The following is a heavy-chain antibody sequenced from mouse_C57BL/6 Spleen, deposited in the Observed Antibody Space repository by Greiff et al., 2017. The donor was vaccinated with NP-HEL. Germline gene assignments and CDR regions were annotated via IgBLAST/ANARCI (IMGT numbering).Heavy chain of an antibody. V-gene: IGHV1-63*01. D-gene: IGHD4-1*01. J-gene: IGHJ4*01. CDR1: GYTFTNYW. Sequence: QVQLKQSGAELVRPGTSVKMSCKASGYTFTNYWIGWTKQRPGHGLEWIGDIYPGGGYTNYNEKFKGKATLTADKSSSTAYMQFSSLTAEDSAIYYCARCRVTGGYYAMDYWGQGTSVTVSA. CDR2: IYPGGGYT. CDR3: ARCRVTGGYYAMDY.